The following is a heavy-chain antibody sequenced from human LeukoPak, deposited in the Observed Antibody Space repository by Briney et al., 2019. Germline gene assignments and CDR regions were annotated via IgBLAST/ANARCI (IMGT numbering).Heavy chain of an antibody. Sequence: HPGGSLRLSCAASGFTFSRYWMSWVRQAPGKGLEWVANIKQDGSEKYYVDSVKGRFTISRDNAKNSLYLQMNSLRAEDTAVYYCARDRIEQQRTLGRSSNYYYYYYMDVWGKGTTVTVSS. D-gene: IGHD6-13*01. CDR2: IKQDGSEK. CDR1: GFTFSRYW. CDR3: ARDRIEQQRTLGRSSNYYYYYYMDV. V-gene: IGHV3-7*01. J-gene: IGHJ6*03.